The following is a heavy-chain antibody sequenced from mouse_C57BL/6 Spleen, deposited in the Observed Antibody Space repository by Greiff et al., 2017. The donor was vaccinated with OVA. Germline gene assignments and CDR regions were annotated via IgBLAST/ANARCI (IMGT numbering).Heavy chain of an antibody. Sequence: QVQLQQSGPELVKPGASVKISCKASGYAFSSSWMNWVKQRPGKGLEWIGRIYPGDGDTNYNGKFKGKATLTADKSSSTAYMQLSSLTCEDSAVYFCARWKLGLDDWGQGTTLTVSS. V-gene: IGHV1-82*01. CDR3: ARWKLGLDD. CDR1: GYAFSSSW. CDR2: IYPGDGDT. J-gene: IGHJ2*01. D-gene: IGHD4-1*01.